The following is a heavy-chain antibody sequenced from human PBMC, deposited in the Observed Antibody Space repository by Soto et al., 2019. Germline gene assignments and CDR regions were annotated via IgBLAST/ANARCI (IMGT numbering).Heavy chain of an antibody. Sequence: EVQLVESGGGLVQPGRSLRLSCAASGFTFDDYAMHWVRQAPGKGLEWVSGISWNSGSIGYADSVKGRFTISRDNAKNSLYLQMNSLRAEDTALYYCAKAAVVVVAATRHYDAFDIWGQGTMVTVSS. D-gene: IGHD2-15*01. CDR3: AKAAVVVVAATRHYDAFDI. CDR1: GFTFDDYA. J-gene: IGHJ3*02. V-gene: IGHV3-9*01. CDR2: ISWNSGSI.